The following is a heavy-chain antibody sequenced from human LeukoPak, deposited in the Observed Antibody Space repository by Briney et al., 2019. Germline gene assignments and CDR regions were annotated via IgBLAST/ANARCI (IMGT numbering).Heavy chain of an antibody. CDR2: IYYSGST. CDR3: ARGFWSSSWYYFDY. D-gene: IGHD6-13*01. J-gene: IGHJ4*02. V-gene: IGHV4-30-4*08. Sequence: SETLSLTCTVSGGSISSGHYYWSWIRQPPGKGLEWNGYIYYSGSTYYNPSLKSRVTISVDTSKNQFPLKLSSVTAADAAVYYCARGFWSSSWYYFDYWGQGTLVTVSS. CDR1: GGSISSGHYY.